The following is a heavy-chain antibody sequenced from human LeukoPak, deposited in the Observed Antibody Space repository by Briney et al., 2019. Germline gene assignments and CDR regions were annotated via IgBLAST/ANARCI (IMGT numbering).Heavy chain of an antibody. Sequence: GGSLRLSCAASGFPLNAYWMTWVRQAPGKGLEWVANIRQDGDTKYYVDSVKGRFTISRDNAMNSLYLQMNSLRAEDTAIYYCARSLPYGTTWYGRSDFWGQGTLVTVSS. V-gene: IGHV3-7*03. CDR2: IRQDGDTK. CDR1: GFPLNAYW. D-gene: IGHD6-13*01. J-gene: IGHJ4*02. CDR3: ARSLPYGTTWYGRSDF.